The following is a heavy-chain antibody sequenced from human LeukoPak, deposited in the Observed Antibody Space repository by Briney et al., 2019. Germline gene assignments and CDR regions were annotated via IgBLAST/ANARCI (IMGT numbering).Heavy chain of an antibody. D-gene: IGHD3-10*01. J-gene: IGHJ5*02. V-gene: IGHV3-30*02. CDR2: IRYDGSNQ. CDR3: ARDAGGWFDP. Sequence: GGSLRLSCEASGFTFSRYGMYWVRQAPGKGLEWVTFIRYDGSNQYYADCVKGRFTISRDNAKNSLYLQMNSLRAEDTAVYYCARDAGGWFDPWGQGTLVTVSS. CDR1: GFTFSRYG.